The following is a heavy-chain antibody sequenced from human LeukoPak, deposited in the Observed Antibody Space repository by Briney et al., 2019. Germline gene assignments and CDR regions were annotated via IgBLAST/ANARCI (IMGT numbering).Heavy chain of an antibody. CDR3: ARGQWLILDAFNI. D-gene: IGHD6-19*01. Sequence: PSETLSLTCTVSGGSISSYYWSWIRQPPGRGLEWIGYIYYSGTTNYNPSLKSRVTISVDTSKSQFSLDLRSVTAADTAVYYCARGQWLILDAFNIWGQGTLVTVSS. V-gene: IGHV4-59*01. J-gene: IGHJ3*02. CDR2: IYYSGTT. CDR1: GGSISSYY.